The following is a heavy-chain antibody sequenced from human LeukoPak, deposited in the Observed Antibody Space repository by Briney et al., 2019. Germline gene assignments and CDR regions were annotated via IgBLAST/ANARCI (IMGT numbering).Heavy chain of an antibody. Sequence: RESLKISCKGSGYSFTNYWMAWVRQMPGKGLEWMGIIYPDNSDTRYSPSFQGQVSISADKSISTAYLQWSSLKASDTAIYCARLQTWADYWGQGTLVTVSS. V-gene: IGHV5-51*01. CDR1: GYSFTNYW. J-gene: IGHJ4*02. D-gene: IGHD3-16*01. CDR2: IYPDNSDT. CDR3: ARLQTWADY.